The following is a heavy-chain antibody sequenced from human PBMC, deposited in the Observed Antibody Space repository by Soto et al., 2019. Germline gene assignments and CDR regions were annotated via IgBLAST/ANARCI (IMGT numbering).Heavy chain of an antibody. J-gene: IGHJ5*02. CDR1: GYTFTSYC. CDR3: AIVNAWLQLLRTIGFEP. Sequence: ASVKVFFKASGYTFTSYCISWVRQAPGQWLELMGWISAYNGNTNYEQKLQGRVTITTDTSTSTAYMELRSLRSDDTAVYYCAIVNAWLQLLRTIGFEPWGQGTLVTDST. V-gene: IGHV1-18*04. CDR2: ISAYNGNT. D-gene: IGHD5-18*01.